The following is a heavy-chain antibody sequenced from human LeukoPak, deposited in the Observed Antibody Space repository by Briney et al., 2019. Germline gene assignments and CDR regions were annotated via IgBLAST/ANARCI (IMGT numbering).Heavy chain of an antibody. CDR2: INHAGTA. V-gene: IGHV4-34*01. CDR3: ARLNLEYLYSSGPNDY. J-gene: IGHJ4*02. D-gene: IGHD3-10*01. Sequence: SETLSLTCALYGGSFTYYYWAWIRQTPGKGLEWIGEINHAGTADYNPSLKSRVTISVDTSKNQFSLRLNSVTPADTAVYYCARLNLEYLYSSGPNDYWGQGTLVTVSS. CDR1: GGSFTYYY.